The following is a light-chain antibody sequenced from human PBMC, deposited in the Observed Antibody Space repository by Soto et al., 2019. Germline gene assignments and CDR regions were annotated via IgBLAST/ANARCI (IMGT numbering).Light chain of an antibody. J-gene: IGKJ1*01. CDR3: QPYNSYPWT. V-gene: IGKV1-5*01. CDR2: VAS. Sequence: DIQMTQSPSTLSASVGDRVTITCRASQSISSWLAWSQQNPGKAPQLLFYVASSLECGVPARLSGSGSGTEFTLTISSLQPDDFATYYCQPYNSYPWTFGQGTKVEIK. CDR1: QSISSW.